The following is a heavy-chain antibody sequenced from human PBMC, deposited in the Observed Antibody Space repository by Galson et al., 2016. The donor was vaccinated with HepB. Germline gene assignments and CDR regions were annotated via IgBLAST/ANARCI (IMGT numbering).Heavy chain of an antibody. Sequence: SETLSLTCNVSGGPISSYYWTWIRQPPGKGLEWIGYSFYSGSSNYSPSLKSRVTISAGTSKNQFSLKLSSVTAADTAVYYCARLYYDYVWGSYRPSHFDYWGQGNLVTVSS. CDR2: SFYSGSS. CDR3: ARLYYDYVWGSYRPSHFDY. D-gene: IGHD3-16*02. V-gene: IGHV4-59*08. CDR1: GGPISSYY. J-gene: IGHJ4*02.